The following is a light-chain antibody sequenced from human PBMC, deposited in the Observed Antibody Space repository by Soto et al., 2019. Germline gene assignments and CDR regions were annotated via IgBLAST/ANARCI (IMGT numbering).Light chain of an antibody. V-gene: IGKV1-39*01. CDR2: GAK. CDR1: QAISNY. Sequence: DIQMTKSPSFLSASVGDRVTITCRAIQAISNYLNVYQQRPGKAPNLLIFGAKTLQRGVPSRFSGSGYGTDFTLTITTLQPEDVGIYYCQQCHATPLPFGQGTRL. CDR3: QQCHATPLP. J-gene: IGKJ5*01.